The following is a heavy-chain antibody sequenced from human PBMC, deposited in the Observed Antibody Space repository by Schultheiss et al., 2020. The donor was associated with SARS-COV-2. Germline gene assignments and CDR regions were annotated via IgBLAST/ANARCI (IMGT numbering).Heavy chain of an antibody. J-gene: IGHJ3*02. D-gene: IGHD2-8*01. V-gene: IGHV3-11*06. Sequence: GESLKISCAASGFTFSDYYMSWIRQAPGKGLEWVSYISGDSGYTNYADSVKGRFTISRDNANNSPYLQMNSLRAEDTAVYYCARDVRGYCTNGVCSDAFDIWGQGTMVTVSS. CDR3: ARDVRGYCTNGVCSDAFDI. CDR1: GFTFSDYY. CDR2: ISGDSGYT.